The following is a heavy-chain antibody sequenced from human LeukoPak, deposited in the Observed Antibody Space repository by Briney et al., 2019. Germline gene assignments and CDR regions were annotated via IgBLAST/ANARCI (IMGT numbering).Heavy chain of an antibody. CDR2: IYSGGST. CDR1: GFTFSSYG. D-gene: IGHD6-19*01. Sequence: PGGSLRLSCAASGFTFSSYGMSWVRQAPGKGLEWVSVIYSGGSTYYADSVKGRFTISRDNSKNTLYLQMNSLRAEDTAVYYCARGGIAVAGNGYYYYMGVWGKGTTVTISS. J-gene: IGHJ6*03. V-gene: IGHV3-66*01. CDR3: ARGGIAVAGNGYYYYMGV.